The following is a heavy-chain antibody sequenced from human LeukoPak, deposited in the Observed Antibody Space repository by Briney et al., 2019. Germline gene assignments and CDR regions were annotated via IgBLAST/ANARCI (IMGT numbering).Heavy chain of an antibody. V-gene: IGHV4-34*01. Sequence: PSETLSLTCAVYGGSFSGYYWSWIRQPPGKGLEWIGEINHSGSPNYNPSLKSRVTMSIDTSKNQFSLNLSSVTAADTAVYYCARRHYEILSVYPSWGQGILVTVSS. J-gene: IGHJ4*02. CDR3: ARRHYEILSVYPS. D-gene: IGHD3-9*01. CDR2: INHSGSP. CDR1: GGSFSGYY.